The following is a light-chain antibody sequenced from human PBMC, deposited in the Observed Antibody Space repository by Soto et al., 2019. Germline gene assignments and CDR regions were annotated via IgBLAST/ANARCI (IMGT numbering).Light chain of an antibody. CDR3: QQYGTSGT. V-gene: IGKV3-20*01. J-gene: IGKJ4*01. CDR1: QCVSSNY. Sequence: EIVLTQSPGTLSLSPGERATLSCRASQCVSSNYLAWYQQKPGQAPRLLIYGASSRATGFPDRFSGSGSGTDFTLTISRLETEDFAVYYCQQYGTSGTFDGATKVAIK. CDR2: GAS.